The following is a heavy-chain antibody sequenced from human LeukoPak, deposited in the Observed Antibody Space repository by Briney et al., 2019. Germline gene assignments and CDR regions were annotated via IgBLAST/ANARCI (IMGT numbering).Heavy chain of an antibody. J-gene: IGHJ4*02. Sequence: GGSLRLSCAASGFTFSSYSMNWVRQAPGKGLEWVSSIISSGTYIYYADSVKGRFTISRDNAKNSLYLQMNSLRAEDTAVYYCARDTSSGAAFDFWGQGTLVTVSS. CDR1: GFTFSSYS. D-gene: IGHD3-10*01. CDR3: ARDTSSGAAFDF. V-gene: IGHV3-21*01. CDR2: IISSGTYI.